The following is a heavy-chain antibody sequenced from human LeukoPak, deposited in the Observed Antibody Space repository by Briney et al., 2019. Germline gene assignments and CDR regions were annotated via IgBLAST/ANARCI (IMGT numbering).Heavy chain of an antibody. CDR3: ARDRGQWLSDY. V-gene: IGHV4-39*07. Sequence: SETLSLTCTVSGGSISSSSYYWGWIRQPPGKGLEWIGSIYYSGSTYYNPSLKSRVTISVDTSKNQFSLKLSSVTAADTAVYYCARDRGQWLSDYWGQGTLVTVSS. CDR1: GGSISSSSYY. J-gene: IGHJ4*02. D-gene: IGHD6-19*01. CDR2: IYYSGST.